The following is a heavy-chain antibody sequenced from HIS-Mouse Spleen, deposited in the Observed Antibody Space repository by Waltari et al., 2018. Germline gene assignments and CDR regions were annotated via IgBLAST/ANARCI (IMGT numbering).Heavy chain of an antibody. Sequence: QVQLQQWGAGLLKPSETLSLTCAVYGGSFSGYYWSWIRQPPGKGLEWIGEINHSGSTNYNPSLKSRVTISVDTSKNQFSLKLSSVTAADTAVYYCARSGYSSSWSTHAPVYWGQGTLVTVSS. CDR1: GGSFSGYY. V-gene: IGHV4-34*01. J-gene: IGHJ4*02. D-gene: IGHD6-13*01. CDR3: ARSGYSSSWSTHAPVY. CDR2: INHSGST.